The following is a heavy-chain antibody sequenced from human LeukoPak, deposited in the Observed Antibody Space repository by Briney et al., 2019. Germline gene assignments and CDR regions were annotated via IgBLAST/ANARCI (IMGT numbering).Heavy chain of an antibody. CDR1: GVSISSSNW. D-gene: IGHD6-25*01. Sequence: PSGTLSLTCAVSGVSISSSNWWSWVRQPPGKGLEWIGEIYHSGSTNYNPSLKSRVTISVDKSKNQFSLKLSSVTAADTAVYYCARGYVRYSSDLGYWGQGTLVTVSS. V-gene: IGHV4-4*02. CDR2: IYHSGST. CDR3: ARGYVRYSSDLGY. J-gene: IGHJ4*02.